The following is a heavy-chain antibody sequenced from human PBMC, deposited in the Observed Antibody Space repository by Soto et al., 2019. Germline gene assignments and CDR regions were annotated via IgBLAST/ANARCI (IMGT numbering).Heavy chain of an antibody. J-gene: IGHJ6*02. CDR2: INPNSGGT. CDR3: ARQSLNSSLDYYYYYGMDV. Sequence: ASVKVSCKASGYTFTGYYMHWVRQAPGQGLEWMGWINPNSGGTNYAQKFQGWVTMTRDTSISTAYMELSRLRSDDTAVYYCARQSLNSSLDYYYYYGMDVWRQGTTVTVSS. CDR1: GYTFTGYY. V-gene: IGHV1-2*04. D-gene: IGHD6-13*01.